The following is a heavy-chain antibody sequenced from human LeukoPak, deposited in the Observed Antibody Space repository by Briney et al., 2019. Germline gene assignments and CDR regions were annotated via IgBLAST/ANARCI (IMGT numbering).Heavy chain of an antibody. CDR3: ARGGRWELSYNWFDP. V-gene: IGHV4-59*01. CDR1: GGSISSYY. J-gene: IGHJ5*02. CDR2: IYYSGST. D-gene: IGHD1-26*01. Sequence: SETLSLTCTVSGGSISSYYWSWPRHPPGKGLGGFGYIYYSGSTNYNPSLKSRVTISVDTSKNQFSLKLSSVTAADTAVYYCARGGRWELSYNWFDPWGQGTLVTVSS.